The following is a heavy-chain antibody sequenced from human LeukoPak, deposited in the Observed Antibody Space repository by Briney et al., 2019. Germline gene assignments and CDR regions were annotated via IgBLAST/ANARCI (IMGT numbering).Heavy chain of an antibody. Sequence: SETLSLTCTVSGGSIISNYWSWIRQSAGTGLEWVGRIYGSGITDYNPSLKSRVTMSLDTSRKQFSLRLTSVTAADTAVYYCARLKFYDSTGYSPGYYMDVWGKGTTVTVSS. CDR2: IYGSGIT. CDR3: ARLKFYDSTGYSPGYYMDV. D-gene: IGHD3-22*01. CDR1: GGSIISNY. J-gene: IGHJ6*03. V-gene: IGHV4-4*07.